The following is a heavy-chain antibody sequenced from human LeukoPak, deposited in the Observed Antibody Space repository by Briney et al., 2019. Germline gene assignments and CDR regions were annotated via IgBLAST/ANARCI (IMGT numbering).Heavy chain of an antibody. J-gene: IGHJ6*02. V-gene: IGHV1-18*01. CDR3: ARRVEQWLVPDYYYYYGMDV. CDR1: GYTFTSYG. CDR2: ISAYNGNT. Sequence: ASVKVSCKASGYTFTSYGISWVRQAPGQGLEWMGWISAYNGNTNYAQKLQGRVTMTTDTSTSTACMELRSLRSDDTAVYYCARRVEQWLVPDYYYYYGMDVWGQGTTVTVSS. D-gene: IGHD6-19*01.